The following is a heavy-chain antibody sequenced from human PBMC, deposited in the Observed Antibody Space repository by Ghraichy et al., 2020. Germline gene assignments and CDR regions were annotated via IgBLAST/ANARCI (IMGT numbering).Heavy chain of an antibody. D-gene: IGHD6-13*01. Sequence: SETLSLTCAVYGGSFSGYYWSWIRQPPGKGLEWIGEINHSGSTNYNPSLKSRVTISVDTSKNQFSLKLSSVTAADTAVYYCARRPERKRYSSSWCGMDVWGQGTTVTVSS. J-gene: IGHJ6*02. V-gene: IGHV4-34*01. CDR3: ARRPERKRYSSSWCGMDV. CDR2: INHSGST. CDR1: GGSFSGYY.